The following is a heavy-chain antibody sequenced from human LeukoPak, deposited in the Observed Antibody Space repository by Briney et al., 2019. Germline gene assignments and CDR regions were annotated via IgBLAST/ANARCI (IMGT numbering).Heavy chain of an antibody. CDR2: IYYSGST. Sequence: LQTLSLTCTVSGGSISSGGYYWSWIRQHPGKGLEWIGYIYYSGSTYYNPSLKSRVTISVDTSKNQFSLKLSSVTAADTAVYYCAREVAAAGTYDYWGQGTLVTVSS. V-gene: IGHV4-31*03. CDR3: AREVAAAGTYDY. CDR1: GGSISSGGYY. D-gene: IGHD6-13*01. J-gene: IGHJ4*02.